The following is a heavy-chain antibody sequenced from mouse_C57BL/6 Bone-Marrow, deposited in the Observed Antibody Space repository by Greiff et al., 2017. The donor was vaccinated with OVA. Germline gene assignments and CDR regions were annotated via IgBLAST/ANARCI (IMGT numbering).Heavy chain of an antibody. Sequence: VQLQQSGAELAKPGASVKLSCKASGYTFTSYWMHWVKQRPGQGLEWIGYINPSSGYTKYNQKFKDKATLTADKSSSTAYMELRSLTSEDSAVYFCARGDEKLYWGQGTTLTVSS. CDR1: GYTFTSYW. CDR2: INPSSGYT. V-gene: IGHV1-7*01. J-gene: IGHJ2*01. CDR3: ARGDEKLY.